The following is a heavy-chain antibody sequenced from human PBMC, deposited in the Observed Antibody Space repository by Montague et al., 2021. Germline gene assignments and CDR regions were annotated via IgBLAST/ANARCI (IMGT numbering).Heavy chain of an antibody. V-gene: IGHV4-59*01. D-gene: IGHD3-22*01. CDR3: ARQGFYESGGFFI. CDR1: GDSINGWY. CDR2: VFYSGAT. Sequence: SETLSLTCSVSGDSINGWYWSWIRQPPGKGLKWIGSVFYSGATNXNPSLKSRVTMSADTSKNQVSLKVNSVTAADTAVYYCARQGFYESGGFFIWGLGTLVTVSS. J-gene: IGHJ4*02.